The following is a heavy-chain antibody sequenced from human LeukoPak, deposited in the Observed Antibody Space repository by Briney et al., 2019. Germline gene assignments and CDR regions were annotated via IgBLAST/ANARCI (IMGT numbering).Heavy chain of an antibody. D-gene: IGHD6-19*01. CDR2: ISGSGGST. J-gene: IGHJ4*02. Sequence: GGSLRLSCEAPGFTFSSNALSWVRKAPGKGLEWVSAISGSGGSTYYADSVKGRFTISRDNSKNTLYLQMNSLRAEDTAVYYCAKFVSGWDLYYFDYWGQGTLVTVSS. V-gene: IGHV3-23*01. CDR1: GFTFSSNA. CDR3: AKFVSGWDLYYFDY.